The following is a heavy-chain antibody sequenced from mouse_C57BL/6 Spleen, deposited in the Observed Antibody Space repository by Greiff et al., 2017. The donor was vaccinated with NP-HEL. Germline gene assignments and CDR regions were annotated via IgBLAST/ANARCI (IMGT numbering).Heavy chain of an antibody. CDR1: GYAFSSSW. CDR3: AREARLPHYAMDY. V-gene: IGHV1-82*01. Sequence: VKLQESGPELVKPGASVKISCKASGYAFSSSWMNWVKQRPGKGLEWIGRIYPGDGDTNYNGKFKGKATLTADKSSSTAYMQLSSLTSEDSAVYFCAREARLPHYAMDYWGQGTSVTVSS. CDR2: IYPGDGDT. D-gene: IGHD2-2*01. J-gene: IGHJ4*01.